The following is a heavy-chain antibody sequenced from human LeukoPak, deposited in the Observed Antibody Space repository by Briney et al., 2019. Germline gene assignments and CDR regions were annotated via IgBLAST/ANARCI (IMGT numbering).Heavy chain of an antibody. J-gene: IGHJ4*02. CDR2: IYYSGST. Sequence: PSETLSLTCTVSGGSISSYYWSWIRQPPGKGLGWIGYIYYSGSTNYNPSLKSRVTISVDTSKNQFSLKLSSVTAADTAVYYCARDLYGDCYLDYWGQGTLVTVSS. CDR1: GGSISSYY. CDR3: ARDLYGDCYLDY. D-gene: IGHD4-17*01. V-gene: IGHV4-59*01.